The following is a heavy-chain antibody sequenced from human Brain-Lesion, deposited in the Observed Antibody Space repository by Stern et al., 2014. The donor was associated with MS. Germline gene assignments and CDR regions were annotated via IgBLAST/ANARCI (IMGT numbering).Heavy chain of an antibody. J-gene: IGHJ4*02. Sequence: QVQLVESGAEVKKPGASVKASCKVSGYTLTELSMRWVRQAPRKGLEWMGGFDPEEGENIYAQKFNARVTMTEDTSTDTAYMELSSLRSEDTAVYYCATLSPGAGGNYYRHFDYWGQGTLVTVSS. D-gene: IGHD1-26*01. CDR2: FDPEEGEN. CDR1: GYTLTELS. V-gene: IGHV1-24*01. CDR3: ATLSPGAGGNYYRHFDY.